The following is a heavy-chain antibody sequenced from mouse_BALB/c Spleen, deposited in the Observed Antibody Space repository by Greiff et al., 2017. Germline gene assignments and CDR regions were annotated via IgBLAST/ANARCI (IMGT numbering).Heavy chain of an antibody. D-gene: IGHD2-3*01. CDR3: ARKRENDGYYFYAMDY. CDR1: GFSLSRYS. J-gene: IGHJ4*01. V-gene: IGHV2-6-4*01. CDR2: IWGGGST. Sequence: VKLVESGPGLVAPSQSLSITCTVSGFSLSRYSVHWVRQPPGKGLEWLGMIWGGGSTDYNSALKSRLSISKDNSKSQVFLKMNSLQTDDTAMYYCARKRENDGYYFYAMDYWGQGTSVTVSS.